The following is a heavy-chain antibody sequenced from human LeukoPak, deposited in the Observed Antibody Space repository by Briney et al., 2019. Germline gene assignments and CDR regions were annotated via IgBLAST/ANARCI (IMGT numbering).Heavy chain of an antibody. CDR2: IYSGGST. J-gene: IGHJ3*02. V-gene: IGHV3-53*01. CDR1: GFTVSSNY. Sequence: GGSLRLSCPASGFTVSSNYMSWVRQAPGKGLEWVSVIYSGGSTYYADSVKGRFTISRDNARNSLYLQMNSLRAEDTAVYYCARFIMVVVAPAFDNWGQGTMVTVSS. D-gene: IGHD2-15*01. CDR3: ARFIMVVVAPAFDN.